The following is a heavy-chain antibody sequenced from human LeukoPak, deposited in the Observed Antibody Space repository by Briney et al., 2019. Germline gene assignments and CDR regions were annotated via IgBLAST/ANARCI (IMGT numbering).Heavy chain of an antibody. CDR3: ARDRSGKRSAIFDY. Sequence: VASVTASCKASGYTFTSYAMNWVRQAPGQGLEWMGWINTSTGNPTYAQGFTGWFVFSLDTSVSTAYLQISSLKAEDTAVYYCARDRSGKRSAIFDYWGQGTLVTVSS. CDR1: GYTFTSYA. V-gene: IGHV7-4-1*02. J-gene: IGHJ4*02. D-gene: IGHD5-24*01. CDR2: INTSTGNP.